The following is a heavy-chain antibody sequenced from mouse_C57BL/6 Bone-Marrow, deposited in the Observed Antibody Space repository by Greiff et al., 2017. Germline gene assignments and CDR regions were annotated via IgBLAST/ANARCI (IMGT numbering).Heavy chain of an antibody. Sequence: DVKLVESGGGLVKPGGSLKLSCAASGFTFSSYTMSWVRQTPEKRLEWVATISGGGGNTYYPDSVKGRFTISRDNAKNTLYLQMSSLRSEDTALYYCARQLYSLDYWGQGTSVTVSS. CDR3: ARQLYSLDY. D-gene: IGHD2-1*01. V-gene: IGHV5-9*01. CDR1: GFTFSSYT. J-gene: IGHJ4*01. CDR2: ISGGGGNT.